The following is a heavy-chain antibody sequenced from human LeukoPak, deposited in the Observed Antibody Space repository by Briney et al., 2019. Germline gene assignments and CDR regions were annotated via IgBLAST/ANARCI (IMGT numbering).Heavy chain of an antibody. V-gene: IGHV3-33*01. D-gene: IGHD1-1*01. CDR3: ARDRWNHREWFDP. Sequence: GGSLRLSCAASGFTFSSYGMHWVRQSPGKGLECVSVIWYDGSNKYYADSVKGRFTISRDNSKNTLYLQMNSLRAEDTAVYCCARDRWNHREWFDPWGQGTLVTVSS. CDR2: IWYDGSNK. J-gene: IGHJ5*02. CDR1: GFTFSSYG.